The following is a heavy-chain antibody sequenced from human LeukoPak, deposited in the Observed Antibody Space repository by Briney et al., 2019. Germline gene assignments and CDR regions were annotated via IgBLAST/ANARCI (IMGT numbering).Heavy chain of an antibody. V-gene: IGHV3-48*02. CDR1: GFIFSNYG. CDR3: ARHDYGGNSGDY. Sequence: GGSLRLSCAASGFIFSNYGMNWVRQAPGKGLEWVSYIGTTTSTIYYADCVKGRFTISRDNAKNSLYLQMNSLRDEDTAVYYCARHDYGGNSGDYWGQGTLVTVSS. D-gene: IGHD4-23*01. CDR2: IGTTTSTI. J-gene: IGHJ4*02.